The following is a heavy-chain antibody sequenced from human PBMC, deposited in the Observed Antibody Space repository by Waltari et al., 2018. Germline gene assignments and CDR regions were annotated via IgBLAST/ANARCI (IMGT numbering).Heavy chain of an antibody. J-gene: IGHJ6*02. CDR3: ATRIPSDHSGSFYYYGMDV. CDR2: IIPMFDTS. V-gene: IGHV1-69*14. Sequence: QFRLVQSGPEVKKPGSSVRVSCKASGGTFSSYGISWVRQAPGKGLEWMGAIIPMFDTSHYGQNFQGRVKSSADKVTTTVYMELNSLRSEDSALYYCATRIPSDHSGSFYYYGMDVWGQGTTVTVSS. CDR1: GGTFSSYG. D-gene: IGHD6-6*01.